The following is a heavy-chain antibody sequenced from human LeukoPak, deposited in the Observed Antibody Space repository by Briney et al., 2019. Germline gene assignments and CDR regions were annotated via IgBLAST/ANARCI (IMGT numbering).Heavy chain of an antibody. J-gene: IGHJ4*02. Sequence: ASVKVSCKASGYTFTGYYIHWVRQAPGQGLEWMGWINPNSGGTNYAQKFQGWVTMTRDTSISTAYMELSRLRSDDTAVFYCARGALSSTADPFDYWGQGTLVTVSS. CDR2: INPNSGGT. D-gene: IGHD2-2*01. CDR3: ARGALSSTADPFDY. V-gene: IGHV1-2*04. CDR1: GYTFTGYY.